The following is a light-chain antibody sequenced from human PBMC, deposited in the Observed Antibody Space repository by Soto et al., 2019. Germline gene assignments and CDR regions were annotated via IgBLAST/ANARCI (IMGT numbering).Light chain of an antibody. V-gene: IGKV2-28*01. CDR1: QSLLHSNGYNY. CDR3: MQALQTPR. Sequence: DIVMTQSPLSLPVTPGEPASISCRSSQSLLHSNGYNYLDWYLQKPGQSPQLLIYLGSNRASGVPDRFSSSGSGTDFTLKISRVEAEDVGVYYCMQALQTPRFGQGTKLEIK. J-gene: IGKJ2*03. CDR2: LGS.